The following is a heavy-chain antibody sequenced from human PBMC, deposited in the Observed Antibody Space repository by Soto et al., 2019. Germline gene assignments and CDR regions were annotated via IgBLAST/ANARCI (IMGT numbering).Heavy chain of an antibody. CDR2: VSGSGHVT. CDR3: AKDSDTSSWTGASDI. V-gene: IGHV3-23*01. Sequence: EVQLLESGGGLVQPGGSLRLSCAASGFTFGSYAMNWVRQAPGKGLEWVSAVSGSGHVTYYAVSVNGRFTVSRDNSKNTLSLLMNNLRAEDTAVYYCAKDSDTSSWTGASDIWGQGTMVIVSS. J-gene: IGHJ3*02. CDR1: GFTFGSYA. D-gene: IGHD6-13*01.